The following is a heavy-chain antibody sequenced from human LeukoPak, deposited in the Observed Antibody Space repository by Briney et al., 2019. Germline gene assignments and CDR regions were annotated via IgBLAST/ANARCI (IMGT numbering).Heavy chain of an antibody. D-gene: IGHD6-6*01. Sequence: GGSLRLSCAASGFTFSSYWMSWVRQAPGKGLEWVANIKQDGSEKYYVDSVKGRFTISRDTAKNSLYLQMNSLRAEDTAVYYCARAKHSSIAARPYWFDPWGQGTLVTVSS. CDR2: IKQDGSEK. J-gene: IGHJ5*02. V-gene: IGHV3-7*01. CDR3: ARAKHSSIAARPYWFDP. CDR1: GFTFSSYW.